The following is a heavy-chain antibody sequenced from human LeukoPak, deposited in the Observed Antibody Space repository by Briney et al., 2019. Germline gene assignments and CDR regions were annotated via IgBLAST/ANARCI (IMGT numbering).Heavy chain of an antibody. J-gene: IGHJ6*04. Sequence: ASVKVSCKASGGTFSSYAISWVRQAPGQGLEWMGGITPIFGTANYAQKFQGRVTITADESTSTAYMELSSLRSEDTAVYYCARNAVPDRPFSGMDVWGKGTTVTVSS. CDR3: ARNAVPDRPFSGMDV. CDR2: ITPIFGTA. CDR1: GGTFSSYA. D-gene: IGHD2-2*01. V-gene: IGHV1-69*13.